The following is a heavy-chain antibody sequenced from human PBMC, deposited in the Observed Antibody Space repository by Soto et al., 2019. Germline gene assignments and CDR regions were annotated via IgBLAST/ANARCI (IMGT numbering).Heavy chain of an antibody. CDR3: AKGGHDFWSRCDY. V-gene: IGHV3-23*01. J-gene: IGHJ4*02. CDR1: GFTFSSYA. D-gene: IGHD3-3*01. Sequence: EVQLLESGGGLVQPGGSLRLSCAASGFTFSSYAMSWVRLAPGKGLEWVSTISGNTGSTYYADSVKGRFTISRDNSKNTLYLQMNSLRAEDTAVYYCAKGGHDFWSRCDYWGQGILVTVSS. CDR2: ISGNTGST.